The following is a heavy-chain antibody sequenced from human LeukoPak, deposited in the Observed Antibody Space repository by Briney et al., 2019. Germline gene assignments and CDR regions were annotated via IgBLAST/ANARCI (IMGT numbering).Heavy chain of an antibody. J-gene: IGHJ6*03. D-gene: IGHD1-7*01. Sequence: GASVKVSCKASGYTFTNYGISWVRQAPGQGLEWMGWISAYNGNTNYAQKLQGRVTMTTDTSTSTAYMELRSLRSDDTAVYYCARDVNWNYRSYYYYMDVWGKGTTVTVSS. V-gene: IGHV1-18*01. CDR2: ISAYNGNT. CDR1: GYTFTNYG. CDR3: ARDVNWNYRSYYYYMDV.